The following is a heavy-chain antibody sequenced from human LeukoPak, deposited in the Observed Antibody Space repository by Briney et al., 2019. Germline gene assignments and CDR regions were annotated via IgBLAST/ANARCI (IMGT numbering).Heavy chain of an antibody. Sequence: GPSVTVSCTASGGTFSIYAISWVRQPPGQGLEWMGGIIPIFGTANYAQKFQGRVTITADESTSTAYMELSSLRSEDTAVYYCARTRGAARLYYYGMDVWGQGTTVTVSS. D-gene: IGHD6-6*01. V-gene: IGHV1-69*01. J-gene: IGHJ6*02. CDR3: ARTRGAARLYYYGMDV. CDR2: IIPIFGTA. CDR1: GGTFSIYA.